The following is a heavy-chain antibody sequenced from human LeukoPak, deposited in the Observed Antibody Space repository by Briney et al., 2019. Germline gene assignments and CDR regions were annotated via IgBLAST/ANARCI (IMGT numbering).Heavy chain of an antibody. D-gene: IGHD2-15*01. CDR1: GFTFSSYA. Sequence: GGSLRLSCAASGFTFSSYAMHWVRQAPGKGLEWVAVISYDGSNKYYADSVKGRFTISRDNSKDTLYLQMNSLRAEDTAVYYCARGHIVVVVAATRQPFDYWGQGTLVTVSS. J-gene: IGHJ4*02. V-gene: IGHV3-30-3*01. CDR2: ISYDGSNK. CDR3: ARGHIVVVVAATRQPFDY.